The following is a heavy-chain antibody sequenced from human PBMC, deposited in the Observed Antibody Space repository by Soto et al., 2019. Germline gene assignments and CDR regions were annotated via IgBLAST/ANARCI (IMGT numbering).Heavy chain of an antibody. V-gene: IGHV4-34*01. CDR3: ARAPRYYFDY. J-gene: IGHJ4*02. Sequence: SETLSLTCAVYGGSFSGYDWSWIRQPPGKGLEWIGEINHSGSTNYNPSLKSRVTISVDTSKNQFSLKLSSVTAADTAVYYCARAPRYYFDYWGQGTLVTVSS. CDR1: GGSFSGYD. CDR2: INHSGST.